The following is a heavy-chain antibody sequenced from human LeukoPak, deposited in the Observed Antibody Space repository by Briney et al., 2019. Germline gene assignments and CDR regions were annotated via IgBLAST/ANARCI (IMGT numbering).Heavy chain of an antibody. D-gene: IGHD6-13*01. J-gene: IGHJ4*02. CDR3: AKDSGRIAAAGPFDY. CDR1: GFTFSSYS. CDR2: ISGSGGST. Sequence: GGSLRLSCAASGFTFSSYSMNWVRQAPGKGLEWVSAISGSGGSTYYADSVKGRFTISRDNSKNTLYLQMNSLRAEDTAVYYCAKDSGRIAAAGPFDYWGQGTLVTVSS. V-gene: IGHV3-23*01.